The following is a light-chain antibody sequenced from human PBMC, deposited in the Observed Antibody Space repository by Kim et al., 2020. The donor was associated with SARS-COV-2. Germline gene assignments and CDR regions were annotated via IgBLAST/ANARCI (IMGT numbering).Light chain of an antibody. CDR3: ATGDDSLKNYV. CDR2: NSN. J-gene: IGLJ1*01. Sequence: GQSVTISCSESTSNIGSNSDSWYHQIPGMAPKLLIHNSNQRPSGISDRISGSQSGTSASLAISGLQSDDEAEYYCATGDDSLKNYVFGSGTKVTVL. CDR1: TSNIGSNS. V-gene: IGLV1-44*01.